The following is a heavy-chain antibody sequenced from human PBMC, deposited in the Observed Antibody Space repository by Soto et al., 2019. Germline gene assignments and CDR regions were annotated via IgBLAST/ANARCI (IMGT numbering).Heavy chain of an antibody. CDR3: VSTGELSVPKSFYSDYYGMDV. Sequence: EVQLVESGGGLVQPGGSLRLSCAASGFTFSNSDMNWVHQAPGKGLEWVSGVSWYGSRTHYADSVKGRFIISRDNSRNTLDLKPNSPMAEDTAVDYCVSTGELSVPKSFYSDYYGMDVWCQGTTVTVSS. D-gene: IGHD3-16*02. V-gene: IGHV3-35*01. CDR1: GFTFSNSD. J-gene: IGHJ6*02. CDR2: VSWYGSRT.